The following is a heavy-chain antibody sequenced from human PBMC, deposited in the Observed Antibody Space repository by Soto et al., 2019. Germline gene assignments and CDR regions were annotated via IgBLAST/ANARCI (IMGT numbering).Heavy chain of an antibody. D-gene: IGHD3-16*01. J-gene: IGHJ4*02. CDR3: VRDLLGSGGPFDY. V-gene: IGHV3-33*01. CDR2: IWYDGSNT. Sequence: QVQLVESGGGVVQPGRSLRLSCAASGFMFSSFGMHWVRQAPGKGLEWVANIWYDGSNTYYTDSVKGRFTISRDNSRNTVYLEMNSLRAEDTAVYHCVRDLLGSGGPFDYWGQGTLVTVSS. CDR1: GFMFSSFG.